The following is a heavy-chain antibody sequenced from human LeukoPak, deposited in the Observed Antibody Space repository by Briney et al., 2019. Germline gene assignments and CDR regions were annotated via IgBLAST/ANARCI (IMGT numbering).Heavy chain of an antibody. J-gene: IGHJ4*02. CDR3: ARVDSSGYSGIVNY. V-gene: IGHV1-2*02. Sequence: ASVKVSCKASGYTFTDYYMHWVQQAPGQGLEWMGWIDPNSGGTKYAQRFQGRVTMTRDTSITTAYMELSRLRSDDTAVYYCARVDSSGYSGIVNYWGQGTLVTVSS. CDR1: GYTFTDYY. D-gene: IGHD3-22*01. CDR2: IDPNSGGT.